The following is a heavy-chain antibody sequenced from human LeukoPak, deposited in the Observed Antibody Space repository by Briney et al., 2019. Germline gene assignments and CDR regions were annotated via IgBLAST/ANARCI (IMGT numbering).Heavy chain of an antibody. CDR3: ASWAAGYYYYYYMDV. J-gene: IGHJ6*03. D-gene: IGHD6-13*01. V-gene: IGHV4-39*07. CDR2: IYYSGST. CDR1: GGSISSSSYY. Sequence: SETLSLTCTVSGGSISSSSYYWGWIRQPPGKGLEWIGSIYYSGSTYYNPSFKSRVTISVDTSKNQFSLKLSSVTAADTAVYYCASWAAGYYYYYYMDVWGKGTTVTVSS.